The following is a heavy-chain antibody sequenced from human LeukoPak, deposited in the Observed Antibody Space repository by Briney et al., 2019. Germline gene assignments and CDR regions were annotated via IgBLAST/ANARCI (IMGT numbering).Heavy chain of an antibody. CDR2: ISGSSTAI. CDR1: GFTFSTYT. V-gene: IGHV3-48*01. D-gene: IGHD5-18*01. J-gene: IGHJ4*02. CDR3: ARDGHNLGYEGRDLDY. Sequence: GGSLRLSCAASGFTFSTYTMNWVRQAPGKGLEWVSYISGSSTAIYYADSVKGRFTISRDNAKNSLYLQMNSLRAEDSGVYYCARDGHNLGYEGRDLDYWGQGALVTVSS.